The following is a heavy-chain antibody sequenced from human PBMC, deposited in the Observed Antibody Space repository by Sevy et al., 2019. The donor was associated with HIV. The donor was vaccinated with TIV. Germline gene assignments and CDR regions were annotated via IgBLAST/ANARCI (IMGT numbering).Heavy chain of an antibody. CDR1: GFTLSSYA. CDR3: AKVFGSYYYFDY. CDR2: ISGSGGST. J-gene: IGHJ4*02. Sequence: GGSLRLSCAASGFTLSSYAMSWVRQAPGKGLEWVSAISGSGGSTYYADSVKGRFTISRDNSKNTLYLQMNSLRAEDTAVYYCAKVFGSYYYFDYWGQGTLVTVSS. V-gene: IGHV3-23*01. D-gene: IGHD1-26*01.